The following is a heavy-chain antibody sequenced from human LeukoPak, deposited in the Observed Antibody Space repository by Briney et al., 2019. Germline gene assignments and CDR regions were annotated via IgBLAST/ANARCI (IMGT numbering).Heavy chain of an antibody. CDR2: IKEDGSDK. CDR3: AREGKVAALDY. Sequence: PGGSLRLSCAAYGFSLRNYWMSSVRQAPGKGLEWEASIKEDGSDKYYVDSVKGRFTISRDNAKNSVSLQLDSLRPEDTALYYCAREGKVAALDYWGQGSLVTVSA. D-gene: IGHD2-15*01. CDR1: GFSLRNYW. J-gene: IGHJ4*02. V-gene: IGHV3-7*01.